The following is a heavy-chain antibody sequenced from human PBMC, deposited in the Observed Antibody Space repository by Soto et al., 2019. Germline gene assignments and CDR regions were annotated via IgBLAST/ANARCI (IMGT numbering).Heavy chain of an antibody. D-gene: IGHD3-22*01. CDR1: GGSISSYY. V-gene: IGHV4-59*01. Sequence: SETLSLTCTVSGGSISSYYWSWIRQPPGKGLEWIGYIYYSGSTNYNHSLKSRVTISVDTTKNQFSLKLSSVTAADTAVYFCARLTYYDSSGYVDAFDIWGKGTMVTV. J-gene: IGHJ3*02. CDR3: ARLTYYDSSGYVDAFDI. CDR2: IYYSGST.